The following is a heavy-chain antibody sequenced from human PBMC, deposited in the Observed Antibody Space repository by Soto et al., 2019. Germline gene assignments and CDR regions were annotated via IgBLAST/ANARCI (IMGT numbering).Heavy chain of an antibody. CDR2: VNSDGSST. CDR1: GFTFSSYW. D-gene: IGHD5-12*01. CDR3: ARVRSGYSGYDFDY. V-gene: IGHV3-74*01. Sequence: GGSLRLSCTASGFTFSSYWMHWVRQTPGKGLVWVSRVNSDGSSTTYADSVKGRFTISRDNAKNTLYLQMNSLRAEDTAVYYCARVRSGYSGYDFDYWGQGILVTVSS. J-gene: IGHJ4*02.